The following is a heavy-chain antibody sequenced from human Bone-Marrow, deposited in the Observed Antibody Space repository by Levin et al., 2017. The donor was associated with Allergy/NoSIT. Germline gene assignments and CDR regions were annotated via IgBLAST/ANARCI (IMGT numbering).Heavy chain of an antibody. V-gene: IGHV4-61*01. D-gene: IGHD3-9*01. J-gene: IGHJ4*02. CDR3: ASDDYSDFTGWV. CDR2: ISSSGST. Sequence: SQTLSLTCTVSGGSVTSATYYWRWIRQPPGKGLEWIGYISSSGSTYYSPSLMSRVTMSVHTSKNQFSLKLSSVTAADTAVYYCASDDYSDFTGWVWGQGFLVTVSS. CDR1: GGSVTSATYY.